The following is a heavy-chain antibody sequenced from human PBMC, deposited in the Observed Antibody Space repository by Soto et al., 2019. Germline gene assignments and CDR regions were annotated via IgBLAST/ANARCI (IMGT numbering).Heavy chain of an antibody. D-gene: IGHD6-19*01. V-gene: IGHV1-69*06. CDR2: IIPIFGTA. CDR1: GGTFSSYA. Sequence: SVKVSCRASGGTFSSYAISWVRQAPGQGLEWMGGIIPIFGTANYAQKFQGRVTITADKSTSTAYMELSSLRSEDTAVYYCAREESSGWYFLFDYWGQGTLVTV. CDR3: AREESSGWYFLFDY. J-gene: IGHJ4*02.